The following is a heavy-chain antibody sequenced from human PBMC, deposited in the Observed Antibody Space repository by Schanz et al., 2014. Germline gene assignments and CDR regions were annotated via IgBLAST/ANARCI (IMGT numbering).Heavy chain of an antibody. CDR1: GGTFSTYT. CDR3: ASSGAGYSSSWDFDY. CDR2: IIPILGIA. Sequence: QVQLVQSGAEVKKPWSSVKVSCKASGGTFSTYTISWVRQAPGQGLEWMGRIIPILGIANYAQKFQGRVTITADKSTFTAYMDVSSLRSEDTAVYYCASSGAGYSSSWDFDYWGQGTLVTVSS. J-gene: IGHJ4*02. D-gene: IGHD6-13*01. V-gene: IGHV1-69*02.